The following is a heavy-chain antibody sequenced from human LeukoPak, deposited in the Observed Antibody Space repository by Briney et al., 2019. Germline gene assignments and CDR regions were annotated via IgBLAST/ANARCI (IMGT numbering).Heavy chain of an antibody. Sequence: SVKVSCKASGGAFSSYAISWMRQAPGQGLEWMGGIIPIFGTANYAQKFQGRVTITADESTSTAYMELSSLRSEDTAVYYCAREQGGYSGYWYWGQGTLVTVSS. CDR3: AREQGGYSGYWY. CDR1: GGAFSSYA. J-gene: IGHJ4*02. CDR2: IIPIFGTA. V-gene: IGHV1-69*13. D-gene: IGHD5-12*01.